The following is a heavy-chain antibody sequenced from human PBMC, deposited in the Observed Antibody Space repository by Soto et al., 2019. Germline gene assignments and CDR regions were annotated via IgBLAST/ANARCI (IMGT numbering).Heavy chain of an antibody. D-gene: IGHD3-10*01. Sequence: GASVKVSCKASGGTFSSYAISWVRQAPGQGLEWMGGIIPIFGTANYAQKFQGRVTITADESTSTAYMELSSLRSEDTAVYYCAKDRTRAYGSGSYYPHYFDYWGQGTLVTVSS. CDR3: AKDRTRAYGSGSYYPHYFDY. J-gene: IGHJ4*02. V-gene: IGHV1-69*13. CDR2: IIPIFGTA. CDR1: GGTFSSYA.